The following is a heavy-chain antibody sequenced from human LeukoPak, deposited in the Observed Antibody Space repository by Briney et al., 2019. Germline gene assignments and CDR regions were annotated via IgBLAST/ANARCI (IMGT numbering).Heavy chain of an antibody. V-gene: IGHV3-30*02. J-gene: IGHJ4*02. D-gene: IGHD2-21*02. CDR1: GFTFSSYG. Sequence: GGSLRLSCAASGFTFSSYGMLWVRQAPGKGLEWVAFIRYDGSNKYYADSVKGRFTISRDNSKNTLYLQMNSLRAEDTAVYYCAKSSYCGGDCYSRGVYYWGQGTLVTVSS. CDR2: IRYDGSNK. CDR3: AKSSYCGGDCYSRGVYY.